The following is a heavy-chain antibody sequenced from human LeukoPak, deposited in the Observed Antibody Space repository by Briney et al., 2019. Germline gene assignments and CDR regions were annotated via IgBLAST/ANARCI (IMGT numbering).Heavy chain of an antibody. CDR1: GGSFSGYY. V-gene: IGHV4-34*01. CDR3: ASRGNSSGWDFYFDY. D-gene: IGHD6-25*01. Sequence: SETLSLTCAVYGGSFSGYYWSWIRQPPGKGLEWIGEINHSGSTNYNPSLKSRVTISVDTSKNQFSLKLSSVTAADTAVYYCASRGNSSGWDFYFDYWGQGTLVTVSS. J-gene: IGHJ4*02. CDR2: INHSGST.